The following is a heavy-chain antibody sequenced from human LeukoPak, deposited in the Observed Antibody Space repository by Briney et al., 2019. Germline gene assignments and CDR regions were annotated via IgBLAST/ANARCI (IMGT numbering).Heavy chain of an antibody. Sequence: GGTLRLSCAASGFIFSNYGMSWVRQAPGKGLEWVSAISGSGDTTYYADSVKGRFTISRDNSKNTLYLQMNSLRAEDTAVYYCAKVGSSGSYYRYFDYWGQGTLVTVSS. CDR2: ISGSGDTT. D-gene: IGHD1-26*01. J-gene: IGHJ4*02. V-gene: IGHV3-23*01. CDR1: GFIFSNYG. CDR3: AKVGSSGSYYRYFDY.